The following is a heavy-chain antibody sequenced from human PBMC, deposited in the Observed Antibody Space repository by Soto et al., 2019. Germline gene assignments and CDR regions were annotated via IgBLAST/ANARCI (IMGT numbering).Heavy chain of an antibody. CDR3: ARNYDFWSGYYTPYYYYYMDV. J-gene: IGHJ6*03. CDR1: GFTFSSYW. CDR2: IKQDGSEK. D-gene: IGHD3-3*01. V-gene: IGHV3-7*01. Sequence: GGSLRLFCVASGFTFSSYWMSWVRQAPGKGLEWVANIKQDGSEKYYVDSVKGRFTISRDNAKNSLYLQMNSLRAEDTAVYYCARNYDFWSGYYTPYYYYYMDVWGKGTTVTVSS.